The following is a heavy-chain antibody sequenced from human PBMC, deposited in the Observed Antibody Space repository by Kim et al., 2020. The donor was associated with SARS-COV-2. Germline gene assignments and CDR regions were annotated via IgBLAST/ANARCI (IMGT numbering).Heavy chain of an antibody. V-gene: IGHV4-59*01. CDR2: IYYSGST. D-gene: IGHD5-18*01. Sequence: SETLSLTCTVSGGSISSYYWSWIRQPPGKGLEWIGYIYYSGSTTYNPSLKSRVTISVDTSKNQFSLKLSSVTAADTAVYYCARGGGTAMVLAWGQGTLVTVSS. CDR3: ARGGGTAMVLA. J-gene: IGHJ5*02. CDR1: GGSISSYY.